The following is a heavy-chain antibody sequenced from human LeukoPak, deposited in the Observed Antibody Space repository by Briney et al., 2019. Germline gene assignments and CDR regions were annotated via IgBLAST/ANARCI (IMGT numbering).Heavy chain of an antibody. CDR2: INPNSGGT. V-gene: IGHV1-2*02. D-gene: IGHD6-19*01. CDR3: ARDEQWLVRSYYYYYMDV. CDR1: GYTFTGYY. Sequence: ASVKVSCKASGYTFTGYYMHWVRQAPGQGLEWMGWINPNSGGTNYAQKFQGRVTMTRDTSISTAYMELSRLRSDDTAVYYCARDEQWLVRSYYYYYMDVWGKGTTVTVSS. J-gene: IGHJ6*03.